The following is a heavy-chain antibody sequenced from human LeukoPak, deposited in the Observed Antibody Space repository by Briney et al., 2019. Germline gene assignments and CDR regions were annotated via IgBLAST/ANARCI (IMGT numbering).Heavy chain of an antibody. Sequence: GASVKVSCKASGYTFTGYYLHWVRQAPGQGLEWMGWIHPNSGGTNYAQKFQGRVTMTRDTSISTAYLDLSRLRSDDTAVYYCARTAYGSGSYSHYYYYYMDVWGKGTTVTISS. J-gene: IGHJ6*03. CDR2: IHPNSGGT. CDR1: GYTFTGYY. V-gene: IGHV1-2*02. CDR3: ARTAYGSGSYSHYYYYYMDV. D-gene: IGHD3-10*01.